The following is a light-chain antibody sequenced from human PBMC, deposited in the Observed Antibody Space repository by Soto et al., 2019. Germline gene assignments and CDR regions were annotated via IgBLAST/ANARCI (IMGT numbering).Light chain of an antibody. CDR1: SSDVGSYNL. V-gene: IGLV2-23*02. J-gene: IGLJ2*01. CDR3: CSYAGSRTHVL. Sequence: QSVLTQPASVSGSPGQSITNSCIGTSSDVGSYNLVSWYQQHPGKAPKVLIYEVSERPSGVSNRFSGSKSGNTASLTISGLQAEDEAEYYCCSYAGSRTHVLFGGGTKLTVL. CDR2: EVS.